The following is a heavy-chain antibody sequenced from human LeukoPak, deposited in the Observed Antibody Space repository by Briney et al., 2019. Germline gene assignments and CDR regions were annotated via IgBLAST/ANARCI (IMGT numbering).Heavy chain of an antibody. CDR2: ISWNSGSI. J-gene: IGHJ6*03. V-gene: IGHV3-9*03. Sequence: GGSLRLSCAASGFTFDDYAMHWVRQAPGKGLEWVSGISWNSGSIGYADSVKGRFTISRDNAKNSLYLQMDSLRAEDMALYYCAKEGIVVVPAAIPEGYYYYYYMDVWGKGTTVTVSS. D-gene: IGHD2-2*01. CDR1: GFTFDDYA. CDR3: AKEGIVVVPAAIPEGYYYYYYMDV.